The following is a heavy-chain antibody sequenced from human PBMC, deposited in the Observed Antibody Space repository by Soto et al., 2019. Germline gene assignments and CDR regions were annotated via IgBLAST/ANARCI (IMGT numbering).Heavy chain of an antibody. CDR1: GFTFSSYS. V-gene: IGHV3-21*01. CDR3: ARSYQLPYNWFDP. D-gene: IGHD2-2*01. Sequence: GGSLRLSCAASGFTFSSYSMNWVRQAPGKGLEWVSSISSSSSYIYYADSVKGRFTISRDNAKNSLYLQMNSLRAEDTAVYYCARSYQLPYNWFDPWGQGTLVTVSS. CDR2: ISSSSSYI. J-gene: IGHJ5*02.